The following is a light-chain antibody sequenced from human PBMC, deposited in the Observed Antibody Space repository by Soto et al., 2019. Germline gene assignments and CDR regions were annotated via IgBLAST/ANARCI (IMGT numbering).Light chain of an antibody. J-gene: IGLJ2*01. CDR2: DVS. V-gene: IGLV2-14*01. CDR1: SSDVGGYNY. CDR3: SSYTSSSTPVV. Sequence: QSVLTQPASVSGSPGQSITISCTGTSSDVGGYNYVSWYQQHPGKAPKLMIYDVSNRPLGVSNRFSGSKSGNTASLTISGLQAEDEADYYCSSYTSSSTPVVFGGGTKLTVL.